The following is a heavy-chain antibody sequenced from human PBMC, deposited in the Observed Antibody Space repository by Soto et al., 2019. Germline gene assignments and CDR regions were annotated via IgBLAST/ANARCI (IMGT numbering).Heavy chain of an antibody. J-gene: IGHJ4*02. V-gene: IGHV3-30*18. CDR2: ISYDGSNK. D-gene: IGHD1-1*01. CDR3: AKDKAVQHLEYYFDY. Sequence: GGSLRLSCAASGFTFSSYGMHWVRQAPGKGLEWVAVISYDGSNKYYADSVKGRFTISRDNSKNTLYLQMNSLRAEDTAVYYCAKDKAVQHLEYYFDYWGQGTLVTVSS. CDR1: GFTFSSYG.